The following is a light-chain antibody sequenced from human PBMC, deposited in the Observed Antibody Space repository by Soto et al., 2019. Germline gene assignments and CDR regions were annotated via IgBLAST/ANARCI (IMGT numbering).Light chain of an antibody. CDR3: QQYNTYSRT. J-gene: IGKJ1*01. Sequence: IQMTQSPSTLSAFVGDRVTITCRASQSISRWVAWCEQKPGKGRKLLMYHASSLESGVPSRFSGSGSGTDFTLTISGLQPNDFATYYCQQYNTYSRTFGQGTKVDI. CDR1: QSISRW. V-gene: IGKV1-5*01. CDR2: HAS.